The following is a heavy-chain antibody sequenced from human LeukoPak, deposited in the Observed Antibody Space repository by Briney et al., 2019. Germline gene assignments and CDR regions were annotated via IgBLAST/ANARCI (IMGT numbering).Heavy chain of an antibody. CDR2: INPNSGGT. CDR3: ARDFGSGYYYDAFDI. V-gene: IGHV1-2*02. Sequence: ASVKVSCKASGYTFTGYYMHWVRQAPGQGHEWMGWINPNSGGTNYAQKFQGRVTMTRDTSISTAYMELSRLRSDDTAVYYCARDFGSGYYYDAFDIWGQGTMVTVSS. D-gene: IGHD3-22*01. J-gene: IGHJ3*02. CDR1: GYTFTGYY.